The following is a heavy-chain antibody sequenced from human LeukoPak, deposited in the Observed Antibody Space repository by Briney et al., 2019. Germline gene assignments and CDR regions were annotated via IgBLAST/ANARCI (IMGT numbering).Heavy chain of an antibody. V-gene: IGHV3-21*04. D-gene: IGHD1-26*01. CDR2: ITSRSSFI. CDR3: ASGGIYYGAAFDF. CDR1: GFTFSDYS. J-gene: IGHJ4*02. Sequence: GGSLRLSCAASGFTFSDYSMNWVRQAPGKGLEWVSSITSRSSFIYYGDSVKGRFTISRDNAKNSLYLQMDSLRAEDTALYYCASGGIYYGAAFDFWGQGTLVTVSS.